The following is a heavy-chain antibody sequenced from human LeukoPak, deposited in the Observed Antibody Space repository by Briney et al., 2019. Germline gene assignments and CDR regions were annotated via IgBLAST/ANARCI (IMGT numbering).Heavy chain of an antibody. V-gene: IGHV4-39*07. CDR2: IYYSGST. Sequence: SETLSLTCTVSGGSISSSSYYWGWIRQPPGKGLEWIGSIYYSGSTYYNPSLKSRVTISVDTSKNQFSLKLSSVTAADTAVYYCARDLGGQGGFDPWGQGTLVTVSS. CDR3: ARDLGGQGGFDP. D-gene: IGHD3-3*01. J-gene: IGHJ5*02. CDR1: GGSISSSSYY.